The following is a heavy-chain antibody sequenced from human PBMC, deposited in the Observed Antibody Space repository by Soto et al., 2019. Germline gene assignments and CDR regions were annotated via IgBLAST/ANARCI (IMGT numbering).Heavy chain of an antibody. Sequence: QVQLVQSGAEVKKPGSSVKVSCKASGGTFSSYAISWVRQAPGQGLEWMGGISPIFGTANYAQKFQGRVTITADESTSTAYMELSSLRSEDTAVYYCARVIAAAGIDYYYYGMDVWGQGTTVTVSS. CDR2: ISPIFGTA. CDR1: GGTFSSYA. CDR3: ARVIAAAGIDYYYYGMDV. V-gene: IGHV1-69*01. J-gene: IGHJ6*02. D-gene: IGHD6-13*01.